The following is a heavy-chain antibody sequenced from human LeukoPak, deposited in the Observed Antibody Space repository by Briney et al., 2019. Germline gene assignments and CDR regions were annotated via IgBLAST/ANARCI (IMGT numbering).Heavy chain of an antibody. CDR1: GGTFSSYA. Sequence: ASVKVSCKASGGTFSSYAISWARQAPGQGLEWMGRIIPILGIANYAQKFQGRVTITADKSTSTAYMELSSLRSEDTAVYYCARRGYSYGQAEYYYGMDVWGQGTTVTVSS. V-gene: IGHV1-69*04. D-gene: IGHD5-18*01. CDR3: ARRGYSYGQAEYYYGMDV. CDR2: IIPILGIA. J-gene: IGHJ6*02.